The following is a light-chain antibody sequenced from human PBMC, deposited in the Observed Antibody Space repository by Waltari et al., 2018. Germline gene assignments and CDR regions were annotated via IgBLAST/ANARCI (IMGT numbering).Light chain of an antibody. CDR1: QSVNYY. CDR2: GAS. Sequence: EVVLTQSPATLSVSPGERATLSCRASQSVNYYLAWYQQKNGQAPRVLIYGASTRATGIPARFSGSGSGTEFTLSISSLQSEDFAIYYCQQYDEWPRTFGHGTRVEI. V-gene: IGKV3-15*01. CDR3: QQYDEWPRT. J-gene: IGKJ1*01.